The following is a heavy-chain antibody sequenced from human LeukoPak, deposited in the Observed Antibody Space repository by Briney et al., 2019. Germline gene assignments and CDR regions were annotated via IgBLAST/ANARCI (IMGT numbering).Heavy chain of an antibody. CDR2: IFYSGST. J-gene: IGHJ4*02. Sequence: PSETLSLTCTVSGDSISGYYWSWIRQPPGKGLEWIGYIFYSGSTNYNPSLKSRVTISVDTSKNQFSLKMSSVTAADTAVYYCAREYYYDSSGYYYDYWGQGTLVTVSS. CDR3: AREYYYDSSGYYYDY. D-gene: IGHD3-22*01. V-gene: IGHV4-59*01. CDR1: GDSISGYY.